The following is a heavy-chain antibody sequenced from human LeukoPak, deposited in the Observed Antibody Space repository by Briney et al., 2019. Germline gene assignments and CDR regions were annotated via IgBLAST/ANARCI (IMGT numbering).Heavy chain of an antibody. Sequence: GGSLRLSCAASGFTFSSYAMSWVRQAPGKGLEWVSAISGSGGSTYYADSVKGRFTISRDNSKNTLYLQMNSLRAEDTAVYYCAKGDIAAAGTAAPFDYWGQGTLVTVSS. CDR1: GFTFSSYA. D-gene: IGHD6-13*01. J-gene: IGHJ4*02. CDR2: ISGSGGST. V-gene: IGHV3-23*01. CDR3: AKGDIAAAGTAAPFDY.